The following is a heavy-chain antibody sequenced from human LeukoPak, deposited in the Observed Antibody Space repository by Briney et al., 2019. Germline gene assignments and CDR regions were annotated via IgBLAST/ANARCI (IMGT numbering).Heavy chain of an antibody. V-gene: IGHV4-39*07. D-gene: IGHD3-3*01. CDR2: IYYSGST. Sequence: SETLSLTCTVSGGSISSSSYYWGWIRQPPGKGLEWIGSIYYSGSTYYNPSLKSRVTISVDTSKNQFSLKLSSVTAADTPVYYCARDRPPLDYDFWSGYPAGFDYWGQGTLVTVSS. J-gene: IGHJ4*02. CDR3: ARDRPPLDYDFWSGYPAGFDY. CDR1: GGSISSSSYY.